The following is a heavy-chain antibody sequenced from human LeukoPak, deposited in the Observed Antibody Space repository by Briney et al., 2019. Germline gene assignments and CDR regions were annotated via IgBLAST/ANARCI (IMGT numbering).Heavy chain of an antibody. CDR3: ARGPPLFDP. CDR2: ISGSSTTI. Sequence: GGSLRLSCAASGFTFSTYSMNWVRQAPGKGLEWISYISGSSTTINYADSVKGRFTISRDNAKNSLYLQMNSLRAEDTAVYYCARGPPLFDPWGQGTLVTVSS. CDR1: GFTFSTYS. J-gene: IGHJ5*02. V-gene: IGHV3-48*01.